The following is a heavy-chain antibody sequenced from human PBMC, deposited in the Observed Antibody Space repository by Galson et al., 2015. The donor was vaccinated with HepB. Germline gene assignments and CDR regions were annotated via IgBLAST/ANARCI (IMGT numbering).Heavy chain of an antibody. CDR2: INPNSGGT. CDR3: ARLPRIVGATGQANGIDY. J-gene: IGHJ4*02. CDR1: GYTFTSYY. V-gene: IGHV1-2*02. D-gene: IGHD1-26*01. Sequence: SVKVSCKASGYTFTSYYMHWVRQAPGQGLEWMGWINPNSGGTNYAQKFQGRVTMTRDTSISTAYMELSRLRSDDTAVYYCARLPRIVGATGQANGIDYWGQGTLVTVSS.